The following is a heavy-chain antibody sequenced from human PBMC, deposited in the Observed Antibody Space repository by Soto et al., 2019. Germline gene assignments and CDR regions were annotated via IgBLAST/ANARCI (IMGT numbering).Heavy chain of an antibody. Sequence: SEHLSLTCTVSGASVSSGDYYWSSIRQSPGKGLEWIGYIYYSGDSYYNPSLKGRLTISIDTSKNQFSLILNSVTVADTAIYYCVGTGTTDDYWGRGTLVTVSS. V-gene: IGHV4-30-4*08. D-gene: IGHD4-17*01. CDR1: GASVSSGDYY. CDR2: IYYSGDS. J-gene: IGHJ4*02. CDR3: VGTGTTDDY.